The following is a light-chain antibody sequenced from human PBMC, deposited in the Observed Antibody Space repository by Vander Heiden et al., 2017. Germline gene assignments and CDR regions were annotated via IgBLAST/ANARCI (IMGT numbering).Light chain of an antibody. J-gene: IGLJ2*01. CDR1: NIGSKD. Sequence: SYVLTPPPPVSVAPGQTGRIPRGGNNIGSKDVHWYQQKPGQEPVLVVYDDTDRPSGIPERFSCANSENTATLKISRVEAGEEADDYCQVWNSSTDHSVFGGGTKMTVL. CDR3: QVWNSSTDHSV. CDR2: DDT. V-gene: IGLV3-21*02.